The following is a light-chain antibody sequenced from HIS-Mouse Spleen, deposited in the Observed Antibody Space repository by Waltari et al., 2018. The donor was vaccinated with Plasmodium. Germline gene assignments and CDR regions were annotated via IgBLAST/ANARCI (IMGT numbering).Light chain of an antibody. Sequence: SYELTQPPSVSVSPGQTASITCSGDKLGDKYACWYQQKPGQSPVLVIYQYSKRPSGIHERFSGSNAGNTATLTISGTQAMDEADYYCQAWDSSTVVFGGGTKLTVL. V-gene: IGLV3-1*01. CDR1: KLGDKY. CDR2: QYS. J-gene: IGLJ2*01. CDR3: QAWDSSTVV.